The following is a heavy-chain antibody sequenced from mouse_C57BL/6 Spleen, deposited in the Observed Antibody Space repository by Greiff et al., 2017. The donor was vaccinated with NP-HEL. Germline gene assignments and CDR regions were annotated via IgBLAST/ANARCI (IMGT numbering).Heavy chain of an antibody. V-gene: IGHV1-81*01. Sequence: VQLQQSGAELARPGASVKLSCKASGYTFTSYGISWVKQRTGQGLEWIGEIYPRSGNTYYNEKFKGKATLTADKSSSTAYMELRSLTSEDSAVYFCARKGWDNDYWGQGTTLTVSS. CDR1: GYTFTSYG. J-gene: IGHJ2*01. CDR2: IYPRSGNT. CDR3: ARKGWDNDY. D-gene: IGHD3-3*01.